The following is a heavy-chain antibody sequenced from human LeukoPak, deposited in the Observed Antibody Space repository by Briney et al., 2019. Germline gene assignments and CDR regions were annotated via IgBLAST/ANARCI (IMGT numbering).Heavy chain of an antibody. CDR1: GGSISSYY. D-gene: IGHD5-24*01. CDR3: AGDPGGNGYNFYFDY. J-gene: IGHJ4*02. Sequence: SETLSLTCTVSGGSISSYYWSWIRQPPGKGLEWIGYIYYSGSTNYNPSLKSRVTISVDTSKNQFSLKLSSVTAADTAVYYCAGDPGGNGYNFYFDYWGQGTLVTVSS. CDR2: IYYSGST. V-gene: IGHV4-59*01.